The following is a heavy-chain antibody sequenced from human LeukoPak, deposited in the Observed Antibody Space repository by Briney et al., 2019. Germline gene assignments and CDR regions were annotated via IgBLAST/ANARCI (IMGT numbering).Heavy chain of an antibody. V-gene: IGHV3-23*01. CDR3: AKGGTVVPAREGPFDY. CDR1: GFTFSSYA. Sequence: PGGSLRLSCAASGFTFSSYAMSWVRQAPGKGLEWVSAISGSGGSTYYADSVKGRFTISRDNSKNTLYLQMNSLRAEDTAVYYCAKGGTVVPAREGPFDYWGQGTRVTVSS. CDR2: ISGSGGST. D-gene: IGHD2-2*01. J-gene: IGHJ4*02.